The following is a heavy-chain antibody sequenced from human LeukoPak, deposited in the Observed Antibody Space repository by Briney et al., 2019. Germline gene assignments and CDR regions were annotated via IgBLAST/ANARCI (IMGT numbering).Heavy chain of an antibody. CDR3: ARGQTNDYDILTGYVY. CDR2: IYNSGSA. Sequence: PSETLSLTCTVSGGSISSYYWSWIRQPPGKGLEWIGYIYNSGSAYYNPSLKSRVTISVDTSKNQFSLKLSSVTAADTAVYYCARGQTNDYDILTGYVYWGQGTLVTVSS. J-gene: IGHJ4*02. CDR1: GGSISSYY. D-gene: IGHD3-9*01. V-gene: IGHV4-59*01.